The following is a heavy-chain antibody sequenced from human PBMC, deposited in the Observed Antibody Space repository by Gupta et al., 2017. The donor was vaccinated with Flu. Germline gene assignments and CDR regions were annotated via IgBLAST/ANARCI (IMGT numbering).Heavy chain of an antibody. J-gene: IGHJ4*02. D-gene: IGHD4-17*01. V-gene: IGHV4-59*01. CDR2: IYYSGST. Sequence: QVQLQESGPGLVKPSETLSLTCTVSGGSISSYYWSWIRQPPGKGLEWIGYIYYSGSTNYNPSLKSRVTISVDTSKNQFSLKLSSVTAADTAVYYCARNYDYGDYVGVRFGGFDYWGQGTLVTVSS. CDR1: GGSISSYY. CDR3: ARNYDYGDYVGVRFGGFDY.